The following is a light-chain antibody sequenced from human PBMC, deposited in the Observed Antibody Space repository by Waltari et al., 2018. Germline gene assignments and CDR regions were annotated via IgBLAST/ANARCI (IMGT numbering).Light chain of an antibody. CDR1: SGPVIYVRF. J-gene: IGLJ3*02. V-gene: IGLV7-46*01. CDR2: DTS. Sequence: QAVVTQEPSLTVSPGETVTPTCASSSGPVIYVRFPYLLQQRPGPAPRTLIYDTSIKNMWTPARFSGSLIGGRAVLTLSGAQPEDEADYYCLLSFRSGWVFGGGTRLIV. CDR3: LLSFRSGWV.